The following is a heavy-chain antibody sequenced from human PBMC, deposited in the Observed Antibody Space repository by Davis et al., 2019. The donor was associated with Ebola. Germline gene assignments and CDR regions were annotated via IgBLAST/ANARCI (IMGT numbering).Heavy chain of an antibody. D-gene: IGHD2-8*02. V-gene: IGHV3-15*01. Sequence: GESLKISCAPSGFTFINAWMSWVRQAPGKGLEWVGRIKSKSDGGTTDYAAPVKGRFTISRDDSKNTLFLQMNSLKTEDTAVYYCTTDAADRPLVGNMYYWGQGTLVTVSS. J-gene: IGHJ4*02. CDR2: IKSKSDGGTT. CDR1: GFTFINAW. CDR3: TTDAADRPLVGNMYY.